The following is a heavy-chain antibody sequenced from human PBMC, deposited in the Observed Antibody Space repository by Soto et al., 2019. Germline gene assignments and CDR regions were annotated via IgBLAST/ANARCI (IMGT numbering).Heavy chain of an antibody. CDR2: ISYDGSKK. V-gene: IGHV3-30*18. D-gene: IGHD6-6*01. CDR1: GFTFSSYG. Sequence: QVQLVESGGGVVQPGRSLRLSCAASGFTFSSYGMHWVCQAPGKGLEWVAVISYDGSKKYYADSVKGRFTISRDNSKITLYLQMNSLRAEDTAVYYCAKVSSSSSGSSYSYYCMDVWGQGTTVTVSS. J-gene: IGHJ6*02. CDR3: AKVSSSSSGSSYSYYCMDV.